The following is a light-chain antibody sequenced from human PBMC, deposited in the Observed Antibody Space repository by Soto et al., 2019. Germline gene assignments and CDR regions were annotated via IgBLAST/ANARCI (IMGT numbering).Light chain of an antibody. CDR3: QQYNNWPFT. V-gene: IGKV3-15*01. Sequence: EIMMTQSPVTLSVSPGERATLSCRASQSGNSNLAWYQQKPGQAPRLLIYGASTRATGIPASFIGNGSGTECTLTASSLQPEDFAVYYCQQYNNWPFTFGPGTKVDIK. CDR2: GAS. J-gene: IGKJ3*01. CDR1: QSGNSN.